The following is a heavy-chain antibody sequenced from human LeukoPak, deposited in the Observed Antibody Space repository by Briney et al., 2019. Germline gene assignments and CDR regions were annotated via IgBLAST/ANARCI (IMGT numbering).Heavy chain of an antibody. Sequence: GGSLRLSCAASGFTFSSYSMNWVRQAPGKGLEWVSSISSSSNYIYYADSVKGRFTISRDNAKNSLYLQMNSLRAEDTAVYHCARSLSSYGTLYFDYWGQGTLVTVPS. CDR3: ARSLSSYGTLYFDY. D-gene: IGHD5-18*01. CDR1: GFTFSSYS. V-gene: IGHV3-21*01. J-gene: IGHJ4*02. CDR2: ISSSSNYI.